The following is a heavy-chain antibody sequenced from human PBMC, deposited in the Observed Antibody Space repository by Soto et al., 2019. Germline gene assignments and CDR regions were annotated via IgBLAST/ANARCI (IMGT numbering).Heavy chain of an antibody. J-gene: IGHJ1*01. CDR1: GFTFSSYW. Sequence: EVQLVESGGGLVQPGGSLRQSCAASGFTFSSYWMHWVRQAPGKGLVWVSSISTDASSTSYADPVKGRFTISRDNAKSTLYLQMNSVRAEDTAVYYFARLPNKSPQNWGQGTLVIVSP. CDR2: ISTDASST. V-gene: IGHV3-74*01. CDR3: ARLPNKSPQN.